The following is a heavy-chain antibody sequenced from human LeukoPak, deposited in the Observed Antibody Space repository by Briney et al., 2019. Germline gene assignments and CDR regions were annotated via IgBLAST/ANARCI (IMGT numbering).Heavy chain of an antibody. CDR2: IIPILGIA. Sequence: RPSRKSTGGTCRRYTISWVRQAPGKGLEWMGSIIPILGIANYAQKFQGRVTITADKSTSTAYMELSSLRSEDTAVYYCARREPTDAFDIWGQGTMVTVSS. J-gene: IGHJ3*02. D-gene: IGHD1-14*01. CDR1: GGTCRRYT. CDR3: ARREPTDAFDI. V-gene: IGHV1-69*02.